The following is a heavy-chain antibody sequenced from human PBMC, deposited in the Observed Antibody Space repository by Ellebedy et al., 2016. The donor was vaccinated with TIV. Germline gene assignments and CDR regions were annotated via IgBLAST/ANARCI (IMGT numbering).Heavy chain of an antibody. J-gene: IGHJ4*02. Sequence: GESLKISCVASEFSFNTLYMNWVRQAPGKGLQWVSTISDSGHRTYYADSVKGRFTISRDNSKKTLYLQMNNLRAEDTAIYYSAEYRQPVPHEYWGQGTLVTVSS. V-gene: IGHV3-23*01. D-gene: IGHD1-14*01. CDR1: EFSFNTLY. CDR3: AEYRQPVPHEY. CDR2: ISDSGHRT.